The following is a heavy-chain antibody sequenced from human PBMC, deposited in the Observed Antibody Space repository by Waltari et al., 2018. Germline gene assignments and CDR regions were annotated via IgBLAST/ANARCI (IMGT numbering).Heavy chain of an antibody. J-gene: IGHJ4*02. D-gene: IGHD6-6*01. CDR3: ARVKGQLAFDY. V-gene: IGHV1-69-2*01. Sequence: EVQLVQSGAEVKKPGATVKISCKASGYTFTDYYMQGVQQAPGKGIEWMGRVDPENGETIYAEKFQDRVTITADTTTETADMELSSRRAEETAGYNCARVKGQLAFDYWGQGTLVTVSS. CDR2: VDPENGET. CDR1: GYTFTDYY.